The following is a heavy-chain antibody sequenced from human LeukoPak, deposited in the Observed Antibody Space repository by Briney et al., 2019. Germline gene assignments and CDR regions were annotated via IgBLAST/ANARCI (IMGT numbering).Heavy chain of an antibody. V-gene: IGHV5-51*01. J-gene: IGHJ4*02. D-gene: IGHD4-17*01. Sequence: PGESLKISCKASGYKFTNYWIGWVRQMPGKGLEWMTIIYPGGSETRYSPSFQGQVTISADKSIGTMYLQWSSLKASDTAMYYCARALRTGQGDYVPVLWGQGTLVIVSS. CDR2: IYPGGSET. CDR3: ARALRTGQGDYVPVL. CDR1: GYKFTNYW.